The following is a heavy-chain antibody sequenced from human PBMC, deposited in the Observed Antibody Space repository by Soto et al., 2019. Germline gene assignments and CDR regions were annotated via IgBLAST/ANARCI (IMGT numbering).Heavy chain of an antibody. CDR2: ISGSGGST. CDR3: AKGEGQLCLLTFDY. V-gene: IGHV3-23*01. J-gene: IGHJ4*02. D-gene: IGHD5-18*01. CDR1: GFTFSSYA. Sequence: EVQLLESGGGLVQPGGSLRLSCAASGFTFSSYAMSWVRQAPGKGLEWVSAISGSGGSTYYADSVKGRFTISRDNSKNTLYLRMDSLRAEYTAVDYCAKGEGQLCLLTFDYWGQGTLVTVSS.